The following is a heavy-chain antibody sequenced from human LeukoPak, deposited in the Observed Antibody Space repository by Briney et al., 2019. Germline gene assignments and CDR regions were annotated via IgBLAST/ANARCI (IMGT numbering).Heavy chain of an antibody. J-gene: IGHJ4*02. V-gene: IGHV3-30*18. CDR3: AKSWDYDILTGYQNEYYFDY. CDR1: GVTCSSYT. D-gene: IGHD3-9*01. CDR2: ISYDGSNK. Sequence: GGSLRLSCAASGVTCSSYTMNWVRQAPGKGLEWVAVISYDGSNKYYADSVKGRFTISRDNSKNTLYLQMNSLRAEDTAVYYCAKSWDYDILTGYQNEYYFDYWGQGTLVTVSS.